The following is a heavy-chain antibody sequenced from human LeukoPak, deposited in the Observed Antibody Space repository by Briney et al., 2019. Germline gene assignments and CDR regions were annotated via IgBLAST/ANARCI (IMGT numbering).Heavy chain of an antibody. CDR3: AREGSITMVRGVYLYYGMDV. V-gene: IGHV3-7*01. CDR1: GFTFSSYW. D-gene: IGHD3-10*01. Sequence: GGSLRLSCAASGFTFSSYWMSWVRQAPGKGLEGVANIKQDGSEKYYVDSVKGRFTISRDNAKNSLYLQMNSLRAEDTAVYYCAREGSITMVRGVYLYYGMDVWGQGTTVTVSS. CDR2: IKQDGSEK. J-gene: IGHJ6*02.